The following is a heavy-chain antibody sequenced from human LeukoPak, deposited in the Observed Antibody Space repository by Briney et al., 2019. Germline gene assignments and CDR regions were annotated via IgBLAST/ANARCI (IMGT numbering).Heavy chain of an antibody. CDR1: GYTFTGYY. D-gene: IGHD5-12*01. J-gene: IGHJ4*02. CDR3: ARPPTGHYDYEVFDY. V-gene: IGHV1-2*02. CDR2: INPNSGVT. Sequence: ASVKVSCKASGYTFTGYYIHWVRQAPGQGLEWMGWINPNSGVTHYPQKFQGRVTMTRDTSIKTSYMELNTLRSDDTAVYYCARPPTGHYDYEVFDYWGQGTLVTVSS.